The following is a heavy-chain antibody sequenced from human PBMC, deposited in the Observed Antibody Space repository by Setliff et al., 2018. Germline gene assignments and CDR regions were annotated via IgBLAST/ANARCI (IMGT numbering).Heavy chain of an antibody. J-gene: IGHJ6*03. V-gene: IGHV4-61*09. CDR2: IYTSWST. CDR3: YMDV. CDR1: GDSISSRRNY. Sequence: ASETLSLTCSVSGDSISSRRNYWGWFRQPAGKELEWIGQIYTSWSTNYNPSLKSRVTISLDTSKSQFFLKLNSVTAADTAVYYLYMDVWGKGTPVTVSS.